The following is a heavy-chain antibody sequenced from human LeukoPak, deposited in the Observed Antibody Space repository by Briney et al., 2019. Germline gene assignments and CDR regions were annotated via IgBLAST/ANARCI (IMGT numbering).Heavy chain of an antibody. J-gene: IGHJ5*02. CDR1: GGSISSTSYY. Sequence: SETLSLTCTVSGGSISSTSYYWGWIRQPPGKGLEWIGSIYYSGSPYYNPSLKSRVTISVDTSKNQFSLKVSSVTAADTAAYYCARRDTSGRIGRFDPWGQGTLVTVSS. CDR2: IYYSGSP. CDR3: ARRDTSGRIGRFDP. D-gene: IGHD5-18*01. V-gene: IGHV4-39*01.